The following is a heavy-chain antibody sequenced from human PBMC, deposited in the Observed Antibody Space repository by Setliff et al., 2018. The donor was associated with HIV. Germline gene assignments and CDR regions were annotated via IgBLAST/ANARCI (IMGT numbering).Heavy chain of an antibody. V-gene: IGHV4-59*01. J-gene: IGHJ4*02. CDR3: ARSYCSSTSCSYYFDY. D-gene: IGHD2-2*01. CDR2: IYYTGST. CDR1: GGSISVYY. Sequence: SETLSLTCTVSGGSISVYYWSWIRQPPGKGLEWIGYIYYTGSTNYNPSLKSRVTISLDTSKNQFSLKLSSVTAADTAVYYCARSYCSSTSCSYYFDYWGQGTLVTVS.